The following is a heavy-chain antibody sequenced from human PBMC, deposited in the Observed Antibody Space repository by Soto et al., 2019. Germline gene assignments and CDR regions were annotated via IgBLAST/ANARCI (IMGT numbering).Heavy chain of an antibody. V-gene: IGHV1-8*01. D-gene: IGHD6-19*01. J-gene: IGHJ4*02. CDR1: GYTFTSYD. CDR2: MNPNSGNT. CDR3: ARHIAVAGGFDY. Sequence: ASVKVSCKASGYTFTSYDINWVRQATGQGLEWMGWMNPNSGNTGYAQKFQGRVTMTRNTSISTAYMELSSLRSEDTAVYYCARHIAVAGGFDYWGQGTLVTVS.